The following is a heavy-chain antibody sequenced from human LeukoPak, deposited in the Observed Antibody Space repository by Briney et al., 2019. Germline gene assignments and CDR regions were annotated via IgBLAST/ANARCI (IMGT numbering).Heavy chain of an antibody. D-gene: IGHD1-26*01. V-gene: IGHV4-34*01. CDR2: INLTGST. CDR3: ARDGAAPDAFDI. J-gene: IGHJ3*02. Sequence: SETLSLTCAVYGGSFSGYYWSWIRQPPGKGREWIGEINLTGSTNYNPSLKSRVTISVDTSKNQFSLKLSSVTAADTAVYYCARDGAAPDAFDIWGQGTMVTVSS. CDR1: GGSFSGYY.